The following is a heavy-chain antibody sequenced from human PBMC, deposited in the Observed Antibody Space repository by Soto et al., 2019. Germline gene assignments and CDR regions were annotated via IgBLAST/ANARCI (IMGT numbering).Heavy chain of an antibody. D-gene: IGHD3-10*01. V-gene: IGHV4-59*01. CDR1: GGSISSYY. CDR3: ARVKSEWFGELFGAFDI. Sequence: SETLSLTCTVSGGSISSYYWSWIRQPPGKGLEWIGYIYYSGSTNYNPSLKSRVTISVDTSKNQFSLKLSSVTAADTAVYYCARVKSEWFGELFGAFDIWGQGTMVTVSS. J-gene: IGHJ3*02. CDR2: IYYSGST.